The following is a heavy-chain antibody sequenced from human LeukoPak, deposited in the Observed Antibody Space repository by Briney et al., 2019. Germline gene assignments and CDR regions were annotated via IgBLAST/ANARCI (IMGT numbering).Heavy chain of an antibody. CDR2: IKSDGSET. CDR1: GFTFSSYW. CDR3: ASDRVFYGLDV. Sequence: GGSLRLSCAASGFTFSSYWMHWVRHAPGKGLMWVSRIKSDGSETSYADSVKGRFTISRDNARNTLYLQMNSLRPEDTAIYCCASDRVFYGLDVWGQGTTVTVSS. V-gene: IGHV3-74*01. J-gene: IGHJ6*02.